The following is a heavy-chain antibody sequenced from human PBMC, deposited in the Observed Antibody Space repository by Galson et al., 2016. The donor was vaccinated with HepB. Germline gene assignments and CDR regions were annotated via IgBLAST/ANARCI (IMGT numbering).Heavy chain of an antibody. D-gene: IGHD3-16*02. Sequence: SLRLSCAASGFPFGAYGMSWVRQAPGKGLEWVSDISYDASSLNYADTVKGRFTVSRANSGHTLYLQMNSLIPEDTAVYSCVVSFYYCWGRGTLVTVSS. V-gene: IGHV3-30*03. CDR3: VVSFYYC. CDR2: ISYDASSL. J-gene: IGHJ4*02. CDR1: GFPFGAYG.